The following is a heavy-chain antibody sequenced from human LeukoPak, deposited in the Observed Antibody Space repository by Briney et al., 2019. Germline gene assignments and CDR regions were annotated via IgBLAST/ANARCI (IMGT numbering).Heavy chain of an antibody. Sequence: AASVKVSCKASGYTFTSYDINWVRQATGQVLEWMGWMNPNSGNTGYAQKFQGRVTMTEDTSTDTAYMELSSLRSDDTAVYYCARNIAVDGRDDFDYWGQGTLVTVSS. V-gene: IGHV1-8*01. CDR2: MNPNSGNT. D-gene: IGHD6-19*01. CDR1: GYTFTSYD. J-gene: IGHJ4*02. CDR3: ARNIAVDGRDDFDY.